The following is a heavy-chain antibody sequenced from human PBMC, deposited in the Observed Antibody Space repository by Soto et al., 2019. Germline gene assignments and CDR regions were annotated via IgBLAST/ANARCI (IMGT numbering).Heavy chain of an antibody. CDR2: ISYDGSNK. V-gene: IGHV3-30-3*01. D-gene: IGHD6-6*01. CDR3: ARDRRYSSSPNWFDP. J-gene: IGHJ5*02. CDR1: GFTFSSYA. Sequence: QVQLVESGGGVVQPGRSLRLSCAASGFTFSSYAMHWVRQAPGKGLEWVAVISYDGSNKYYADSVKGRFTISRDNSKNTLYLQMNSLRAEDTAVYYCARDRRYSSSPNWFDPWGQGTLVTVSS.